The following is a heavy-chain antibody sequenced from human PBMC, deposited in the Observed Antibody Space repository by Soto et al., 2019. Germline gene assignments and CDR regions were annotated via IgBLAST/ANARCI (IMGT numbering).Heavy chain of an antibody. D-gene: IGHD5-12*01. CDR2: INHSGMT. V-gene: IGHV4-39*07. J-gene: IGHJ5*02. Sequence: SGSLSLTWSVSGGSVTNASFYWSRNRQPRATGLVCIGDINHSGMTHYNPSLESRVFMSVDSSKNQFSLKLNSVTAADTAVYYCAREKHPWAAIPVRKLKATWWFDPWGQGTLVTVSS. CDR3: AREKHPWAAIPVRKLKATWWFDP. CDR1: GGSVTNASFY.